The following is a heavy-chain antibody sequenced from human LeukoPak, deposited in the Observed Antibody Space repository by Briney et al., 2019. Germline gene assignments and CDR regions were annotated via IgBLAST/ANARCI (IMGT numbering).Heavy chain of an antibody. J-gene: IGHJ1*01. D-gene: IGHD3-10*01. Sequence: PSETLSLTCTVSGGSISSSSYYWGWIRQSPGKGLQWMGTIDYRGSAYYSPSLKSRLTIAIDTSKNQFSLKLNSVTAADSAIYYCAKEGTSHWGQGTLVIVSS. CDR3: AKEGTSH. V-gene: IGHV4-39*07. CDR1: GGSISSSSYY. CDR2: IDYRGSA.